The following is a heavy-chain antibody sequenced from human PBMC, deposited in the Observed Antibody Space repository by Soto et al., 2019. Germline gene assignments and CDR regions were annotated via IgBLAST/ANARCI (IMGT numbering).Heavy chain of an antibody. D-gene: IGHD3-10*01. CDR1: GYTFTAYP. CDR2: INAANGDI. Sequence: QVQLVQSEAEMKKPGASVKVSCRASGYTFTAYPLHWVRQAPGQRLEWMGWINAANGDIGYSREFQGRVTITRDTSASTVYMEVSSLTSEDTAVYYCAKKDYYAAGVYHFDHWGQGTLVTVSS. V-gene: IGHV1-3*01. J-gene: IGHJ4*02. CDR3: AKKDYYAAGVYHFDH.